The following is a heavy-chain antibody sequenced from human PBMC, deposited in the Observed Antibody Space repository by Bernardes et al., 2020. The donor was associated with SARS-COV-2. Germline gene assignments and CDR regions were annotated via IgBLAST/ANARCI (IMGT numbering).Heavy chain of an antibody. CDR3: AKDISMGSGFDY. Sequence: GGSLRLSCAASGFTFDDYAMHWVRQAPGKGLEWVSLISWDGGSTYYADSVKGRFTISRDNSKNSLYLQMNSLRAEDTALYYCAKDISMGSGFDYWGQGTLVTVSS. J-gene: IGHJ4*02. D-gene: IGHD3-10*01. CDR1: GFTFDDYA. CDR2: ISWDGGST. V-gene: IGHV3-43D*04.